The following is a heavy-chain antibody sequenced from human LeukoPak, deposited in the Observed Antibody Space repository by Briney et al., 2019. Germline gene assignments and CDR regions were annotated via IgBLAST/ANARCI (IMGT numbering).Heavy chain of an antibody. J-gene: IGHJ4*02. CDR2: ISSSGSTI. V-gene: IGHV3-48*03. CDR3: ARDEYYYDSSGHLLDY. CDR1: GFTFSSYE. Sequence: PGGSLRLSCAASGFTFSSYEMNWVRQAPGKGLEWVSYISSSGSTIYYADSVKGRFTISRDNAKNSLYLQMNSLRAEDTAVYYCARDEYYYDSSGHLLDYWGQGTLVTVSS. D-gene: IGHD3-22*01.